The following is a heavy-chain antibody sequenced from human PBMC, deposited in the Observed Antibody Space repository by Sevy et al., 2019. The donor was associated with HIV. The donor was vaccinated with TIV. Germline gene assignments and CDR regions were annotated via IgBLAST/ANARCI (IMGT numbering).Heavy chain of an antibody. D-gene: IGHD6-13*01. V-gene: IGHV3-23*01. J-gene: IGHJ4*02. Sequence: GGSLRLSCTASGSTFSKCAMSWVRQAPGKGLEWVSGISSSGATTYYADSVKGRFTISRDNSKNTLYLQMNSLRAEDTAVYYCARGRMGRSIVAAGWVGEYWGQGTLVTVSS. CDR2: ISSSGATT. CDR1: GSTFSKCA. CDR3: ARGRMGRSIVAAGWVGEY.